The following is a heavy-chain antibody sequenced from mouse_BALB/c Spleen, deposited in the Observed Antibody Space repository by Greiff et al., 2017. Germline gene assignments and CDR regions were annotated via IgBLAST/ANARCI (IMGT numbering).Heavy chain of an antibody. CDR3: ARRYFDY. V-gene: IGHV14-1*02. J-gene: IGHJ2*01. CDR1: GFNIKDYY. CDR2: IDPENGNT. Sequence: DVKLQESGAELVRPGALVKLSCKASGFNIKDYYMHWVKQRPEQGLEWIGWIDPENGNTIYDPKFQGKASITADTSSNTAYLQLSSLTSEDTAVYYCARRYFDYWGQGTTLTVSS.